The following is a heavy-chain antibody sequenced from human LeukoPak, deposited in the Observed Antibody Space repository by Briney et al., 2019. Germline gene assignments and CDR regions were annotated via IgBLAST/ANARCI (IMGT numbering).Heavy chain of an antibody. CDR1: GFTFSSYE. V-gene: IGHV3-48*03. CDR3: ARESGSYFSAFDI. CDR2: ISSSGSTI. D-gene: IGHD1-26*01. Sequence: PGGSLRLSCAASGFTFSSYEMNWVRQAPGKGLEWVSYISSSGSTIYYADSVKGRFTISRDNAKNSLYLQMNSLRAEDTAVYYCARESGSYFSAFDIWGQGTMVTVSS. J-gene: IGHJ3*02.